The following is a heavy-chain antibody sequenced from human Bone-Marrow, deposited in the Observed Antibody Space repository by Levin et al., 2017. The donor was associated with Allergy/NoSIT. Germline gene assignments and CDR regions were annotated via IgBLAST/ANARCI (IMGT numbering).Heavy chain of an antibody. CDR1: GFTFSSYW. CDR3: ARAFPFDCSSTSCAGFDS. V-gene: IGHV3-7*01. Sequence: ASVKVSCAASGFTFSSYWMSWVRQAPGKGLEWVATIKQDGSEKYYVDSLEGRVTISRDNAESSLYLQMNGLRAEDTAVYYCARAFPFDCSSTSCAGFDSWGQGTLVTVSS. D-gene: IGHD2-2*01. CDR2: IKQDGSEK. J-gene: IGHJ4*02.